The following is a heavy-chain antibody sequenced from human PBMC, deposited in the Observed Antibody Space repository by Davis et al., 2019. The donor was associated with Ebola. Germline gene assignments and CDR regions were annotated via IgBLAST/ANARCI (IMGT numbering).Heavy chain of an antibody. CDR3: AGRDWGKNWFDP. CDR1: GGTFSSYA. Sequence: SVKVSCKASGGTFSSYAISWVRQAPGQGLEWMGGIIPIFGTANYAQKFQGRVTITADKSTSTAYMELSSLRSEDTAVYYCAGRDWGKNWFDPWGQGTLVTVSS. V-gene: IGHV1-69*06. J-gene: IGHJ5*02. D-gene: IGHD7-27*01. CDR2: IIPIFGTA.